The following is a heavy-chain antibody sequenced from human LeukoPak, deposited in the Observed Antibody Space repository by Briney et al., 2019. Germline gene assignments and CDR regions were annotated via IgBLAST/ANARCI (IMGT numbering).Heavy chain of an antibody. CDR1: GFTVSSNY. J-gene: IGHJ6*02. CDR2: IYAGGST. Sequence: GGSLRLSCAASGFTVSSNYMSWVRQAPGKGLEWVSLIYAGGSTYYADAVKGRFTISRHNSKNTLHLQMNSLRVEDTAVYYCATAGSSELLWDYAMDVRGQGTTVTASS. V-gene: IGHV3-53*04. CDR3: ATAGSSELLWDYAMDV. D-gene: IGHD3-10*01.